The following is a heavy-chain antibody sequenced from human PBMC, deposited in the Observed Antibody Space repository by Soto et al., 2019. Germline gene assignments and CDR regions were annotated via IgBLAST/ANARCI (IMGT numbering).Heavy chain of an antibody. D-gene: IGHD3-3*01. CDR3: ASHGDFFWSGYSPNWFDF. CDR2: ISGSGGST. Sequence: PGGSLRLSCAASGFTFSSYAMSWVRQAPGKGLEWVSAISGSGGSTYYADSVKGRFTISRDNSKNTLYLQMNSLRAEDTAVYYCASHGDFFWSGYSPNWFDFWGQGPLVTVFS. V-gene: IGHV3-23*01. CDR1: GFTFSSYA. J-gene: IGHJ5*01.